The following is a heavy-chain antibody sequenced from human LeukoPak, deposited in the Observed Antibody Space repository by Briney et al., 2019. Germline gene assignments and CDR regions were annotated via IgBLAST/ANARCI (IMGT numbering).Heavy chain of an antibody. CDR3: AREVHTGYYLDY. CDR2: IWYDGSNK. D-gene: IGHD3-9*01. Sequence: GRSLRLSCAASGFTFSSYGMHWVRQAPGKGLEWVADIWYDGSNKYYADSVKGRFTISRDNSKNTRYLQMNSLRAEDTAVYHCAREVHTGYYLDYWGQGTLVTVSS. V-gene: IGHV3-33*01. CDR1: GFTFSSYG. J-gene: IGHJ4*02.